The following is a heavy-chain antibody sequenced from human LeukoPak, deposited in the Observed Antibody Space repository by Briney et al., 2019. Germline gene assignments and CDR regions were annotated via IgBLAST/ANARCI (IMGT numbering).Heavy chain of an antibody. Sequence: GGSLRLSCAASGFTFSSYGMPWVRQAPGKGLEWVAVISYDGSNKHYADSVKGRFTISRDNSKNTLYLQMNSLRAEDTAVYYCAKETEYYGSGSYEYWGQGTLVTVSS. CDR2: ISYDGSNK. CDR1: GFTFSSYG. CDR3: AKETEYYGSGSYEY. V-gene: IGHV3-30*18. J-gene: IGHJ4*02. D-gene: IGHD3-10*01.